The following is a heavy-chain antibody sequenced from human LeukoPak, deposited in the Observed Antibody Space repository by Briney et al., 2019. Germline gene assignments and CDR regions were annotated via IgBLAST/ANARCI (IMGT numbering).Heavy chain of an antibody. D-gene: IGHD6-13*01. CDR2: ITTRSSYI. Sequence: GGSLRLYCAASGFTFSSYSMNWVRQAPGKGLEWVSSITTRSSYIYYADSVKGRFTISRDDAKSSLYLQMSSLRAEDTAVYYCARDPAAAGSVWLDPWGQGILVTVSS. CDR1: GFTFSSYS. CDR3: ARDPAAAGSVWLDP. J-gene: IGHJ5*02. V-gene: IGHV3-21*01.